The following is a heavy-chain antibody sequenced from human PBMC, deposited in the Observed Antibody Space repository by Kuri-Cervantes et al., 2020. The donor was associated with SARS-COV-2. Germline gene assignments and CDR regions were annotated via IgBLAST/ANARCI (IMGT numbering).Heavy chain of an antibody. CDR2: MNPNSGNT. Sequence: ASVKVSCKAPETTFPNYDINWVRQATGQGLEWMGWMNPNSGNTGYAQKFQGRVTMTRNTSISTAYMELSSLRSEDTAVYYCARGVHKGCSSTSCYSLLRGYYYYYMDVWGKGTTVTVSS. CDR3: ARGVHKGCSSTSCYSLLRGYYYYYMDV. V-gene: IGHV1-8*01. J-gene: IGHJ6*03. CDR1: ETTFPNYD. D-gene: IGHD2-2*02.